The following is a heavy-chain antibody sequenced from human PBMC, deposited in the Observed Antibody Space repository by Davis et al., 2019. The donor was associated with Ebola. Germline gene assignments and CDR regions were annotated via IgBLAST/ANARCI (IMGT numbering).Heavy chain of an antibody. D-gene: IGHD6-19*01. J-gene: IGHJ6*02. Sequence: ASVKVSCKASGYTFTSYYMHWVRQAPGQGLEWMGIINPSGGSTSYAQKFQGRVTMTRDTSTSTVYMELSSLRSEDTAVYYCARRDGSSGRYNYYGMDVWGQGTTVTVSS. V-gene: IGHV1-46*01. CDR3: ARRDGSSGRYNYYGMDV. CDR1: GYTFTSYY. CDR2: INPSGGST.